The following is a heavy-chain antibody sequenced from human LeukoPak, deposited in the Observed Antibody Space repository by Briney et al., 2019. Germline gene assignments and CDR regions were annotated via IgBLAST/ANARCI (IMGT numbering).Heavy chain of an antibody. CDR2: IVGDSSKT. V-gene: IGHV3-23*01. CDR1: GLTFHDYA. Sequence: GGSLRLSCAISGLTFHDYAMTWVRQAPGKGLEWVSTIVGDSSKTYYADSVKGRFTNSRDNSNYMLFLHMNNLRAEDTAIYYCAKQPYNYYYLDVWGKGTTVTVSS. D-gene: IGHD2-21*01. CDR3: AKQPYNYYYLDV. J-gene: IGHJ6*03.